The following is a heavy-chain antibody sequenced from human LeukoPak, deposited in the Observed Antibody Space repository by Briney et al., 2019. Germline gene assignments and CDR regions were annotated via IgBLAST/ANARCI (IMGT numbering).Heavy chain of an antibody. CDR2: ISGGGESR. CDR3: AKDMNYGDYGLRFDS. V-gene: IGHV3-43*02. CDR1: GFTFDAYV. D-gene: IGHD4-17*01. J-gene: IGHJ5*01. Sequence: GGSLRLSCAASGFTFDAYVMHWVRQAPGKGLEWVSLISGGGESRYHADSVRGRFTISRDNSKNSLYLQMNSLRTEDTALYYCAKDMNYGDYGLRFDSWGQGILVRVSS.